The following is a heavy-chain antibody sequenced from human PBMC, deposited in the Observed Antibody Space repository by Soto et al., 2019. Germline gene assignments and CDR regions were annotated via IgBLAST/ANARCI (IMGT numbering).Heavy chain of an antibody. CDR2: ISSSSSTI. CDR3: ARDAYDYDDTSGYYRH. D-gene: IGHD3-22*01. CDR1: GFTFSTYK. Sequence: EVQLVESGGGLVQPGGSLRLSCAASGFTFSTYKMNWVRQAPGKGLEWVSYISSSSSTIYYADSVKGRFTISRDNAKNSLYLQMNSLRDEETAVYYCARDAYDYDDTSGYYRHWGQGTLVTVSS. J-gene: IGHJ4*02. V-gene: IGHV3-48*02.